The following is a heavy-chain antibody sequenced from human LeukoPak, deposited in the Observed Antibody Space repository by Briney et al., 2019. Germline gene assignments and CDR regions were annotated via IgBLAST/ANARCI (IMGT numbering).Heavy chain of an antibody. J-gene: IGHJ4*02. V-gene: IGHV4-39*07. CDR2: ISYRGST. D-gene: IGHD3-22*01. CDR1: LGSLSSSIYY. Sequence: SETLSLTCTVSLGSLSSSIYYWGCIRRPPEEGLEWIGSISYRGSTYYNPSLKSRVTLSVDTSKNQFSLKLSSVTAADTAVYYCARDSNYYDSSGYSSFGYWGQGNLVTVSA. CDR3: ARDSNYYDSSGYSSFGY.